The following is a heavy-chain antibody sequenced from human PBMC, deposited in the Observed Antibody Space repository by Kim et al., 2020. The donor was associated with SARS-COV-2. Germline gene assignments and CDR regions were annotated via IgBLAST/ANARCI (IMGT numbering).Heavy chain of an antibody. CDR2: IYPDGSI. V-gene: IGHV4-4*07. Sequence: SETLSLTCTVSGGSINNYHLSWIRQPAGKGLEWAGRIYPDGSIDYNPSLKSRVTMSLNTSTNQLSLKLTSVTAADTAVYFYGRKTPGYAGYFDLCGRATL. J-gene: IGHJ2*01. D-gene: IGHD2-2*01. CDR1: GGSINNYH. CDR3: GRKTPGYAGYFDL.